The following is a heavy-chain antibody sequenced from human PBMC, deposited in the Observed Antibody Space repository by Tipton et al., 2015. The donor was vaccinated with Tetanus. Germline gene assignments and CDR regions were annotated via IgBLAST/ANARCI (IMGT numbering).Heavy chain of an antibody. D-gene: IGHD2-2*01. CDR3: AKALGTSPSYGP. J-gene: IGHJ5*02. Sequence: LSLTCAASGFTFSNYAMSWVRQAPGKGLEWVSGITGGNTYYADSVKGRFTISRDNSKNTLSLQMNSLRGEDTAVYYCAKALGTSPSYGPWGQGTLQAVSS. CDR2: ITGGNT. V-gene: IGHV3-23*01. CDR1: GFTFSNYA.